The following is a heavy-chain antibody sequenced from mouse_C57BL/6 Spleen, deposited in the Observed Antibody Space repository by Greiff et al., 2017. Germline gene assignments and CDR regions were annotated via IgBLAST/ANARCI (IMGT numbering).Heavy chain of an antibody. Sequence: EVQLQESGGGLVQPGGSLSLSCAASGFTFTDYYMSWVRQPPGKALEWLGFIRNKANGYTTEYSASVKGRFTISRDNSQSILYLQMNALRAEDSATYYCARYTPVARGYFDVWGTGTTVTVSS. D-gene: IGHD1-1*01. V-gene: IGHV7-3*01. CDR2: IRNKANGYTT. CDR1: GFTFTDYY. J-gene: IGHJ1*03. CDR3: ARYTPVARGYFDV.